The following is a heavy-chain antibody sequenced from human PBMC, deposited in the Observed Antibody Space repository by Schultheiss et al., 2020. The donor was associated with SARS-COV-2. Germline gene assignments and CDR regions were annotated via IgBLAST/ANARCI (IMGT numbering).Heavy chain of an antibody. J-gene: IGHJ4*02. V-gene: IGHV4-34*01. CDR2: INHSGST. Sequence: SETLSLTCFSAYNWSWIRQPPGKGLEWIGEINHSGSTNYNPSLKRRVTISVDTSKNQFSLKLSSVTAADTAVYYCARDHWARGSSSAAVEGDFDYWGQGTLVTVSS. CDR3: ARDHWARGSSSAAVEGDFDY. D-gene: IGHD6-6*01. CDR1: SAYN.